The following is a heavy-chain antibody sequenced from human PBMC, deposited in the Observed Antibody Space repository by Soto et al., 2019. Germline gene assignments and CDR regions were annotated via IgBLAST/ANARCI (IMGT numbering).Heavy chain of an antibody. CDR1: GFTFSSYA. J-gene: IGHJ4*02. CDR3: AKVGATVTTGGYYFDY. D-gene: IGHD4-17*01. V-gene: IGHV3-23*01. CDR2: ISGSGGST. Sequence: GGSLRLSCAASGFTFSSYAMSWVRQAPGKGLEWVSAISGSGGSTYYADSVKGRFTISRDNSKNTLYLQMNSLRAEDTAVYYCAKVGATVTTGGYYFDYWGQGTLVTVSS.